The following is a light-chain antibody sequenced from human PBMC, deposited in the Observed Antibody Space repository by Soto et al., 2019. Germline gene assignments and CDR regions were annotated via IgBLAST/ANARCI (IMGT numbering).Light chain of an antibody. V-gene: IGKV1-5*01. CDR2: DVS. CDR3: QQYHRYST. J-gene: IGKJ1*01. CDR1: QRINAW. Sequence: DIPMTQSPSTLSASVGDRVTITCRASQRINAWLAWYQQKPGKAPKLLIYDVSTLDSGFPSRFSGSASGTEFTLTIRSLESDDFATYFCQQYHRYSTFGQGTRVDIK.